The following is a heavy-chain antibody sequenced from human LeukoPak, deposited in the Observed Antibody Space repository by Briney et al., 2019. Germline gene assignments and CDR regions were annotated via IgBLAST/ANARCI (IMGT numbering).Heavy chain of an antibody. Sequence: GGSLRLSRAASGFTVSSNYMSWVRQAPGKGLEWVSIIHSGGSTYYADSVKGRFTISRDNSKNTLYLQMNSLRAEDTAVYYCTRANSATIPGVDPWGQGTLVTVSS. CDR3: TRANSATIPGVDP. V-gene: IGHV3-53*01. CDR1: GFTVSSNY. D-gene: IGHD1-26*01. CDR2: IHSGGST. J-gene: IGHJ5*02.